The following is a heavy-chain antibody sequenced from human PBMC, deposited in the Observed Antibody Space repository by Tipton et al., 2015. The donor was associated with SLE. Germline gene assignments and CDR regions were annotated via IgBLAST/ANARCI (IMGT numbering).Heavy chain of an antibody. V-gene: IGHV4-38-2*02. CDR2: MSHSGDT. Sequence: TLSLTCTVSRYSISSGYFWGWIRQPPGKGLEWIGTMSHSGDTYYNPSLESRVTISVDKSRNQFSLTLTSVTAADTAVYYRATVRAGCSGNSCYLDDWGQGTLVTVSS. D-gene: IGHD2-2*01. CDR1: RYSISSGYF. J-gene: IGHJ4*02. CDR3: ATVRAGCSGNSCYLDD.